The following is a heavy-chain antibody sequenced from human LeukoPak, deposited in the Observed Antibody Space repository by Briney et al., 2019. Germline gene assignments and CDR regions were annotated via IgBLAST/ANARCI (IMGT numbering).Heavy chain of an antibody. J-gene: IGHJ5*02. CDR2: INTHNGNT. CDR3: ARDRQTNWFDP. V-gene: IGHV1-18*04. CDR1: GYTFTGYY. Sequence: GASVKVSCKASGYTFTGYYMHWVRQAPGQGLEWMGWINTHNGNTDYAQKLQGRVTMTTDTSTTTAYMELRSLRSDDTAVYYCARDRQTNWFDPWGQGTLVTVSS.